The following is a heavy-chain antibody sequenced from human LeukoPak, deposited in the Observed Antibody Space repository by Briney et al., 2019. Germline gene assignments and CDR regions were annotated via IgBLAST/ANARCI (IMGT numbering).Heavy chain of an antibody. CDR1: GGPISNSDYY. J-gene: IGHJ5*02. CDR2: IYYSGST. V-gene: IGHV4-39*07. D-gene: IGHD3-3*01. Sequence: PSETLSLTCTVSGGPISNSDYYWDWIRQPPGKGLEWIGSIYYSGSTYYNPSLKSRVTISVDTSKNQFSLKLSSVTAADTAVYYCARGGRFFGNWFDPWGQGTLVTVSS. CDR3: ARGGRFFGNWFDP.